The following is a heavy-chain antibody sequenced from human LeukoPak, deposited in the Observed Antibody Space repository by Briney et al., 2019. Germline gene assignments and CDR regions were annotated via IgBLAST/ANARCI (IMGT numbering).Heavy chain of an antibody. D-gene: IGHD3-9*01. CDR3: CRYFDWSPDY. CDR1: GFTFSSYD. V-gene: IGHV3-23*01. Sequence: GGSLRLSCAASGFTFSSYDMSWVRQAPGKGLEWVSAISGSGGSTYYADSVKGRFTISRDNSKNTLYLQMNSLRAEDTAVYYCCRYFDWSPDYWGQGTLVTVSS. CDR2: ISGSGGST. J-gene: IGHJ4*02.